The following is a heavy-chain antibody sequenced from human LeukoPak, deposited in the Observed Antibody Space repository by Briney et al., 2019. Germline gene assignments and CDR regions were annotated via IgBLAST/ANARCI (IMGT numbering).Heavy chain of an antibody. V-gene: IGHV1-18*01. CDR1: GYTFTSYS. CDR2: ISTYNGTT. CDR3: ARDPGIAAAGTVRAFDI. Sequence: ASVKVSCKTSGYTFTSYSISCVRQTPGQGGEWMGWISTYNGTTNYAQKLQGRVTMTTDTSTSTAYMELRSLRSDDTAVYYCARDPGIAAAGTVRAFDIWGQGTMVTVSS. J-gene: IGHJ3*02. D-gene: IGHD6-13*01.